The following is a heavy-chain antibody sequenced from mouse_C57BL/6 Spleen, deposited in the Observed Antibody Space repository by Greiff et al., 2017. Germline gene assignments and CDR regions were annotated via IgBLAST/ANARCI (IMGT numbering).Heavy chain of an antibody. J-gene: IGHJ3*01. D-gene: IGHD2-1*01. Sequence: VQLQQSGPGLVQPSQSLSITCTVSGFSLTSYGVHWVRQSPGKGLEWLGVIWSGGSTDYNAAFIYRLSISKDNSKSQVFFKMNSLQADDTAIYYCASLLPFAYCGQGTLVTVSA. CDR2: IWSGGST. V-gene: IGHV2-2*01. CDR3: ASLLPFAY. CDR1: GFSLTSYG.